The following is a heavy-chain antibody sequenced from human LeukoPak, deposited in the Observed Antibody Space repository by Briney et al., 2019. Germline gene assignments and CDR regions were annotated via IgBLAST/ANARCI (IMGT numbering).Heavy chain of an antibody. CDR1: GGTFSSYA. CDR2: IIPIFGTA. J-gene: IGHJ6*03. V-gene: IGHV1-69*06. CDR3: ARGRYCSGGSCSKPLYYYYYYMDV. Sequence: SVKVSFKAYGGTFSSYAISCVRQAPGQGLEWMGRIIPIFGTANYAQKFQGRVTITADKSTSTAYMELSSLRSEDTAVYYCARGRYCSGGSCSKPLYYYYYYMDVWGKGTTVTVSS. D-gene: IGHD2-15*01.